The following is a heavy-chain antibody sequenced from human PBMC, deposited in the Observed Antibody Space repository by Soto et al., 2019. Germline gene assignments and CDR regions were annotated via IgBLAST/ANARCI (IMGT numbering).Heavy chain of an antibody. CDR2: ISDPGTST. V-gene: IGHV3-23*01. D-gene: IGHD2-8*01. Sequence: GGSLRLACAASGFTFGNYAINWVRQAAGKGLEWIASISDPGTSTYYANSVKGRFSMSRDNSKNTLFLQMDRLRADDTAVYFCAKSLVSPSDAFDLWGRGTLVTVSS. CDR3: AKSLVSPSDAFDL. CDR1: GFTFGNYA. J-gene: IGHJ3*01.